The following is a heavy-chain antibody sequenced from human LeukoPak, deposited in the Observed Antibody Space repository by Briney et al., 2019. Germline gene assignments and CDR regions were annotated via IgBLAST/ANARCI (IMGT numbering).Heavy chain of an antibody. CDR3: VRDMSGKYSFDY. CDR2: IHHNGEMT. V-gene: IGHV3-64D*06. Sequence: GRSLRLSCAASGFTFSSYAMHWVRQAPGKALEYVSFIHHNGEMTSYAESVRGRFTVSRDNSKNTLFLELSSLRTDDTAVYYCVRDMSGKYSFDYWGQGTLVIVST. CDR1: GFTFSSYA. D-gene: IGHD1-26*01. J-gene: IGHJ4*02.